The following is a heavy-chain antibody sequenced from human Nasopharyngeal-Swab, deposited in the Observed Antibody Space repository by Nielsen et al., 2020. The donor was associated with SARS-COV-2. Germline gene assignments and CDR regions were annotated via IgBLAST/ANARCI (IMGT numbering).Heavy chain of an antibody. CDR2: IKQDGSEL. CDR1: GFSFSSYS. CDR3: TSGWFDP. V-gene: IGHV3-7*01. J-gene: IGHJ5*02. Sequence: GGSLRLSCATSGFSFSSYSMTWVRQAPGKGLEWVANIKQDGSELYYVDSVKGRFTISRDTAKNSLYLQMNSLRAEDTAVYYCTSGWFDPWGQGTLVTVSS.